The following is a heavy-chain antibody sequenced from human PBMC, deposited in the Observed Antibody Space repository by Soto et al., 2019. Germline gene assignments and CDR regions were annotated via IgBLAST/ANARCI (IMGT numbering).Heavy chain of an antibody. CDR3: ARVTSSGWYDEDYYYMDV. CDR1: GYTFTSYD. D-gene: IGHD6-19*01. V-gene: IGHV1-8*01. J-gene: IGHJ6*03. CDR2: MNPNSGNT. Sequence: ASVKVSCKASGYTFTSYDINWLRQATGQGLEWMGWMNPNSGNTGYAQKFQGRVTMTRNTSISTAYMELSSLRSEDTAVYYCARVTSSGWYDEDYYYMDVWGKGTTVTVSS.